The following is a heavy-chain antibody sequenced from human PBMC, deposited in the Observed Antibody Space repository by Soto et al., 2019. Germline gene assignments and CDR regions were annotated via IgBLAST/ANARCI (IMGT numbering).Heavy chain of an antibody. D-gene: IGHD3-3*01. CDR2: ISYDGSNK. J-gene: IGHJ5*02. Sequence: GGSLRLSCAASGFTFSSYAMHWVRQAPGKGLEWVAVISYDGSNKYYADSVKGRFTISRDNSKNTLYLQMNSLRAEDTAVYYCARDHITIFGVVPSPRDWFDPWGQGTLVTVSS. CDR3: ARDHITIFGVVPSPRDWFDP. V-gene: IGHV3-30-3*01. CDR1: GFTFSSYA.